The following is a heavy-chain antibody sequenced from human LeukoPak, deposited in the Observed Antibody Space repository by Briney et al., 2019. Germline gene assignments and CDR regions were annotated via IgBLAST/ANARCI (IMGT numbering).Heavy chain of an antibody. CDR2: ISGSGGST. CDR3: ARRAGAYSHPYDY. V-gene: IGHV3-23*01. CDR1: GFTFSSNA. Sequence: GGSLRLSCAASGFTFSSNAMSWVRQAPGKGLEWVSAISGSGGSTYYADSVKGRFTISRDNSKNTLYLQMNSLRAEDTAVYYCARRAGAYSHPYDYWGQGTLVTVSS. D-gene: IGHD4/OR15-4a*01. J-gene: IGHJ4*02.